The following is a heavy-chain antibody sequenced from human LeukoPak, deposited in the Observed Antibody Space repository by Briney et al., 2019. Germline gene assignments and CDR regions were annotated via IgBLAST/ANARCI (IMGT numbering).Heavy chain of an antibody. CDR1: GFTFSAYA. Sequence: GGSLRLSCSASGFTFSAYAMYWVRQAPGKGLEYVSGISNNGGSSFYADSVKGRFTISRDNSKSTLYLQMSSLRAEDTAVYYCVKITSVTGGDCWGQGTRLTVSS. CDR2: ISNNGGSS. V-gene: IGHV3-64D*09. D-gene: IGHD1-1*01. CDR3: VKITSVTGGDC. J-gene: IGHJ4*02.